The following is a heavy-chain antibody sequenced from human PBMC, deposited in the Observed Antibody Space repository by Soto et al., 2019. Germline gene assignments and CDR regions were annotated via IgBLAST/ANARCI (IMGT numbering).Heavy chain of an antibody. V-gene: IGHV3-21*01. J-gene: IGHJ6*02. CDR2: ISSSSSYI. CDR3: ARASLSIFGVVTSMDV. D-gene: IGHD3-3*01. CDR1: GYTFSRYS. Sequence: EVQLVESGGGLVKPGGTLRLSCAASGYTFSRYSMNWFRQARGKGMEWVSSISSSSSYIYYADSVKGRFTISRDNAKNSLYLQMNSLRAEDTAVYYCARASLSIFGVVTSMDVWGQGTTVTVSS.